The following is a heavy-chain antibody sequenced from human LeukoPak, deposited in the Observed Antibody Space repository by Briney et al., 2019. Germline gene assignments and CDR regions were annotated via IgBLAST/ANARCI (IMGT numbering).Heavy chain of an antibody. D-gene: IGHD1-1*01. CDR2: INHSGST. V-gene: IGHV4-34*01. J-gene: IGHJ4*02. CDR3: ARLNWNWYFDY. Sequence: KPSETLSLTCAVYGGSFSGYYWSWIRQPPGKGLEWIGEINHSGSTNYNPSLKSRVTISVDTSKNQSSLKLSSVTAADTAVYYCARLNWNWYFDYWGQGTLVTVSS. CDR1: GGSFSGYY.